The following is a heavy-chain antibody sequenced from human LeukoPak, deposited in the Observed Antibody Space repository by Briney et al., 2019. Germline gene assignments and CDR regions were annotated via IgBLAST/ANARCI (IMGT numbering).Heavy chain of an antibody. CDR1: GFSFSSYW. CDR3: ARMSTSSWYVCDY. V-gene: IGHV3-7*01. J-gene: IGHJ4*02. CDR2: IKQDGSEK. D-gene: IGHD6-13*01. Sequence: GGSLRLSCAASGFSFSSYWMTWVPQAPGKGLEWVANIKQDGSEKYYVDSVMGRFTISRDNAKNSLYLQMNSLRAEDTAVYYCARMSTSSWYVCDYWGQGTLVTVSS.